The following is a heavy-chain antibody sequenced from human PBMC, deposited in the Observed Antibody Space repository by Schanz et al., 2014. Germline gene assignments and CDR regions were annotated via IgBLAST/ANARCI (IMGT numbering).Heavy chain of an antibody. CDR3: AKQHIVRGVIYLNWFDS. J-gene: IGHJ5*01. V-gene: IGHV3-33*06. CDR2: IWYDGSNK. Sequence: VQLLESGGGVVQPGRSLRLSCAASGFTFSSYGMHWVRQAPGKGLEWVAVIWYDGSNKYYADSVKGRFTISRDNSKNTVHLQMNSLRAEDTAVYYCAKQHIVRGVIYLNWFDSWGQGTLVTVSS. D-gene: IGHD3-10*01. CDR1: GFTFSSYG.